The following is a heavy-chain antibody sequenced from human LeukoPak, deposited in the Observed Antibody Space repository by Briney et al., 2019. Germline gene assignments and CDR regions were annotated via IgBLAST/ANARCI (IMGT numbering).Heavy chain of an antibody. D-gene: IGHD2-15*01. J-gene: IGHJ5*02. CDR3: ARALLGYCSGGSCYSGGGFDP. Sequence: GWSLRLSCAASGFTFSSYDMHWVRQAPGKGLESVSAIGTAGDTYYPGSVKGRFTISRENAKNSLYLQMNSLRAGDTAVYYCARALLGYCSGGSCYSGGGFDPWGQRTLVTVSS. CDR1: GFTFSSYD. V-gene: IGHV3-13*01. CDR2: IGTAGDT.